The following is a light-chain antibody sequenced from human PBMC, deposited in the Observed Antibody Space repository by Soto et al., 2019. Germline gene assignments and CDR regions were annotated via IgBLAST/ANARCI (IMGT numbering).Light chain of an antibody. J-gene: IGKJ4*01. Sequence: ETGMTQSPATLSVSPGERATLSCGASQRFSTNLAWYQQKPGQVPRLLIYGASTRASDIPARFSGSGSGTEFTLTISSLQSEDFAVYYCQQYNEWPLTFGGGTKVEIE. V-gene: IGKV3-15*01. CDR1: QRFSTN. CDR2: GAS. CDR3: QQYNEWPLT.